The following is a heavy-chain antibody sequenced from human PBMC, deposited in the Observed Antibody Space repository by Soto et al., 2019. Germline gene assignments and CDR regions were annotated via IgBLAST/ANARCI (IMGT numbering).Heavy chain of an antibody. CDR3: ARGPPIGFGESHDFDY. D-gene: IGHD3-10*01. CDR1: GGCMRSGGYY. J-gene: IGHJ4*02. CDR2: IYYSGST. V-gene: IGHV4-31*11. Sequence: SLSLTCAVSGGCMRSGGYYWSWIRQHPGKGLEWIGYIYYSGSTYYNPSLKSRVTISVDTSKNQFSLKLSSVTAADTAVYYCARGPPIGFGESHDFDYWGQGTLVTVSS.